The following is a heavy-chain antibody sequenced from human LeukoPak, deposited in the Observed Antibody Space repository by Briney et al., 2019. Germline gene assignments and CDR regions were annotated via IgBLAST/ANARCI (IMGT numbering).Heavy chain of an antibody. CDR2: INLDGTDV. J-gene: IGHJ3*02. D-gene: IGHD2-8*01. CDR3: AGDGVGVLPGDAFDI. Sequence: GGSLRLSCAASGFSFSTHSMNWVRQAPGKGLEWLSFINLDGTDVHYGESVKGRFTISRDNAKNSLYLQMHTLRAEDTAVYYCAGDGVGVLPGDAFDIWSQGTMVTVSS. CDR1: GFSFSTHS. V-gene: IGHV3-21*05.